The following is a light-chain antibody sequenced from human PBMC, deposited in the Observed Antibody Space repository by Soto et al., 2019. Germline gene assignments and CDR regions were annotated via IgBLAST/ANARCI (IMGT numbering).Light chain of an antibody. Sequence: DVQMTQSPSSLSASVGDIVTITCQASQDIDNNLNWYQQRSGKAPKGLIYDASNLKGGVPSRFSGSGSGTDFTFTISSLQPEDIATYSCQQYDDFPYTFGRGTKLEI. CDR2: DAS. V-gene: IGKV1-33*01. J-gene: IGKJ2*01. CDR3: QQYDDFPYT. CDR1: QDIDNN.